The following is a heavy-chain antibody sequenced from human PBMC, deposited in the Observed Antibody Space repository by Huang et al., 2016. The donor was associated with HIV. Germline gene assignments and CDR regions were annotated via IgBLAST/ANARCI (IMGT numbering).Heavy chain of an antibody. Sequence: EVQLMESGGGLVKPGGSLRLSCAASGFTFSSFSMNWVRQAPGKGLEWVSSIDPSSNYTYYTDSLKGRFTVSRDNARNSLYLQMNSLRAEDTAVYYCARDLPATGGDAFDIWGHGTVITVSS. CDR2: IDPSSNYT. CDR3: ARDLPATGGDAFDI. V-gene: IGHV3-21*01. D-gene: IGHD7-27*01. CDR1: GFTFSSFS. J-gene: IGHJ3*02.